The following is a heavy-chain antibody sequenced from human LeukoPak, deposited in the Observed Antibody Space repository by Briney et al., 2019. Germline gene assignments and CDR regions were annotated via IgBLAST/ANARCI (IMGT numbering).Heavy chain of an antibody. Sequence: GGSLRLSCAASGFTFSSYGMHWVRQAPGKGLEWVAVISYDGSNKYYADSVKGRFTISRDNSKNTLYLQMNSLRAEDTAVYYCAKSPAGYCSSTSCLARSFDPWGQGTLVTVSS. D-gene: IGHD2-2*01. CDR3: AKSPAGYCSSTSCLARSFDP. CDR1: GFTFSSYG. V-gene: IGHV3-30*18. CDR2: ISYDGSNK. J-gene: IGHJ5*02.